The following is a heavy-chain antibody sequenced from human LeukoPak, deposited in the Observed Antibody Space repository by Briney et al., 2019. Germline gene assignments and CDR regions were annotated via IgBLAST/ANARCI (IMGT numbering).Heavy chain of an antibody. V-gene: IGHV4-30-4*01. J-gene: IGHJ4*02. Sequence: PSQTLSLTCTVSGGSISRGDYYWRWIRQPPGKGLEWIGYIYYSGSTDYNPSLKSRVTISVDTSKNQSSLKLSSVTAADTAVYYCARGKSKFDYWGQGTLVTVSS. CDR1: GGSISRGDYY. CDR2: IYYSGST. CDR3: ARGKSKFDY.